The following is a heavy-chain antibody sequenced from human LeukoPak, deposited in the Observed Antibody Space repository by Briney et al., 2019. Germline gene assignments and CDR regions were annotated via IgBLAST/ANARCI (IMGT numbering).Heavy chain of an antibody. Sequence: GGSLRLSCAASGFTLSSYAMSWVRQGPGKGLEWVSAISVSGNTYHADSVKGRFTISRDNSRKTLYLQVNSLRAEDMAIYYCAKNGDRGAYCSGGTCYPYFYYYMDVWGKGTTVTFSS. CDR3: AKNGDRGAYCSGGTCYPYFYYYMDV. V-gene: IGHV3-23*01. CDR2: ISVSGNT. J-gene: IGHJ6*03. D-gene: IGHD2-15*01. CDR1: GFTLSSYA.